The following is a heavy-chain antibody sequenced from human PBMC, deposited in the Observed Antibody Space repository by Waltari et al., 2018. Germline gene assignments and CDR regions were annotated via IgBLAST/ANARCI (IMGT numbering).Heavy chain of an antibody. CDR3: ARDRLLRDSNRRYSLNWFDP. CDR2: INAGNGNT. V-gene: IGHV1-3*01. Sequence: QVQLVQSGAEVKKPGASVKVSCKASGYTFTSYAMHWVRQAPGQRLEWMGWINAGNGNTKYSQKFQGRVTITRDTSASTAYMELSSLRSEDTAVYYCARDRLLRDSNRRYSLNWFDPWGQGTLVTVSS. J-gene: IGHJ5*02. D-gene: IGHD4-4*01. CDR1: GYTFTSYA.